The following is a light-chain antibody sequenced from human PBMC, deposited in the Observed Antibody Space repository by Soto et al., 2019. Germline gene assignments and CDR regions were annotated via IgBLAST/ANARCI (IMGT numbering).Light chain of an antibody. CDR1: SSDVGAYNF. Sequence: QSVLTQPASVSGSPGQSITISCTGTSSDVGAYNFVSWYQHHPGRAPKLIIYEVTIRPSGVSNRFSGSKSGNTASLTISGLQAEDEGYDYCSSYTTSAPYVFGSGTKLTVL. CDR2: EVT. CDR3: SSYTTSAPYV. J-gene: IGLJ1*01. V-gene: IGLV2-14*01.